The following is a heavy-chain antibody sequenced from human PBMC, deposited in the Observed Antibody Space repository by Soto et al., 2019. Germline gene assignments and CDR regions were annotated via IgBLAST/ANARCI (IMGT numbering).Heavy chain of an antibody. CDR2: IYYSGST. CDR1: GASISSYY. V-gene: IGHV4-59*08. CDR3: ASHRGGLAAAYDAFDI. D-gene: IGHD3-10*01. Sequence: SETLSLTCTVSGASISSYYLSWIRQPPGKGLEWIGYIYYSGSTNYNPSLKSRVTISVDTSKNQFSLKLSAVTAADTAVYYCASHRGGLAAAYDAFDIWGQGTMVTVSS. J-gene: IGHJ3*02.